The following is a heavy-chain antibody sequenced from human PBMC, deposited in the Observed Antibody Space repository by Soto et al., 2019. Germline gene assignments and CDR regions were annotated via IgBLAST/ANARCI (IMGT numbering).Heavy chain of an antibody. CDR2: IYYSGST. D-gene: IGHD3-22*01. Sequence: SETLSLTCTVSGGSISSYYWSWIRQPPGKGLEWIGYIYYSGSTNYNPSLKSRVTISVDTSKNQFSLKLSSVTAADTAVYYCATVGADYYDSSGYYFAAFDIWGQGTMVTVSS. J-gene: IGHJ3*02. V-gene: IGHV4-59*08. CDR3: ATVGADYYDSSGYYFAAFDI. CDR1: GGSISSYY.